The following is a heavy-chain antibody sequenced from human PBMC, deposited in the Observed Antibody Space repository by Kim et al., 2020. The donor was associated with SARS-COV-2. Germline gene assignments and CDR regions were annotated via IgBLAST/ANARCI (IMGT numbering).Heavy chain of an antibody. J-gene: IGHJ6*02. CDR1: GFTFSTYG. V-gene: IGHV3-30*18. CDR3: AKALHRGVNYYYYGMDV. Sequence: GGSLRLSCAASGFTFSTYGMYWVRQAPGKGLEWVALISYDGSNEYYADSVKGRFTISRDNSKNTLYLQMNSLRAEDTALFYCAKALHRGVNYYYYGMDVWGQGTTVTVSS. CDR2: ISYDGSNE. D-gene: IGHD3-10*01.